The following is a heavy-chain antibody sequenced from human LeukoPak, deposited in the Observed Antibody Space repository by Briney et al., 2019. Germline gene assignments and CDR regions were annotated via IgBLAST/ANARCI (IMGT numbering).Heavy chain of an antibody. V-gene: IGHV4-34*01. Sequence: PSETLSLTCAVYGGSFSGYYWSWIRQSPGEGLEWIGEINLGGSTNYNPSLKSRVTMTIDTSKKEVSLKLTSVTAADTSIYFCATSTKTVRPDSWDSWGQGTLVSVSS. D-gene: IGHD6-6*01. CDR3: ATSTKTVRPDSWDS. CDR1: GGSFSGYY. CDR2: INLGGST. J-gene: IGHJ4*02.